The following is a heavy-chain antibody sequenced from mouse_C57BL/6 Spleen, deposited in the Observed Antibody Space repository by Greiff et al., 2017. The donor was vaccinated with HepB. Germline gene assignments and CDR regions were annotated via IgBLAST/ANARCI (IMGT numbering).Heavy chain of an antibody. CDR2: ISSGGDYI. Sequence: EVMLVESGEGLVKPGGSLKLSCAASGFTFSSYAMSWVRQTPEKRLEWVAYISSGGDYIYYADTVKGRFTISRDNARNTLYLQMSSLKSEDTAMYYCTRVMITAHFDYWGQGTTLTVSS. D-gene: IGHD2-4*01. V-gene: IGHV5-9-1*02. CDR3: TRVMITAHFDY. J-gene: IGHJ2*01. CDR1: GFTFSSYA.